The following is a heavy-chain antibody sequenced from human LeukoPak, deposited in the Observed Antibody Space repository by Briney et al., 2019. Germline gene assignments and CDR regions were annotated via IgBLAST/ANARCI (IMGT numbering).Heavy chain of an antibody. CDR2: VGPSGGTG. V-gene: IGHV3-23*01. J-gene: IGHJ5*02. CDR3: AKDPNWDRGS. Sequence: GGSLRLSCATSGFTFSSATMMWVRQAPGKGLEFVSGVGPSGGTGTYADSVKSRFTISRDNSKNTLYLQMNSLRVEDTAVYYCAKDPNWDRGSWGQGTLVTVSS. CDR1: GFTFSSAT. D-gene: IGHD7-27*01.